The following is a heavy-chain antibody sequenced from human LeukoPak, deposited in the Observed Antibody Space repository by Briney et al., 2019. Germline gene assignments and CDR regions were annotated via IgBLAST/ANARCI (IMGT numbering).Heavy chain of an antibody. D-gene: IGHD5-18*01. J-gene: IGHJ4*02. CDR3: ARALDTAIVL. V-gene: IGHV4-59*12. Sequence: PSETLSLTCIVSGGSINGYYWSWIRQPPGKGLEWIGYIYYSGSTHYNPSLQSRVTISVDTSKNQLSLQLNSVTPEDTAVYYCARALDTAIVLWGQGTLVTVSS. CDR2: IYYSGST. CDR1: GGSINGYY.